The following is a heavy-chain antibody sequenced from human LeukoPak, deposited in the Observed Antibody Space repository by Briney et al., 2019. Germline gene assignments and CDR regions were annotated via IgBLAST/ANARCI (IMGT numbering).Heavy chain of an antibody. V-gene: IGHV3-23*01. CDR1: GFTFSSYA. D-gene: IGHD5-24*01. Sequence: GGSLRLSCAASGFTFSSYAMSWVRQAPGKGLEWVSAISGSGGSTYYADSVKGRFTISRDNSKNTLYLQMNSLRAEDTAVYYCARRKMATNAFDIWGQGTMVTVSS. CDR3: ARRKMATNAFDI. J-gene: IGHJ3*02. CDR2: ISGSGGST.